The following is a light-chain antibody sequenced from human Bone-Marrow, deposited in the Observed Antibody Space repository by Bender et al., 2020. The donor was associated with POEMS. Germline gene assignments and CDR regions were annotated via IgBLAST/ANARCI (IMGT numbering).Light chain of an antibody. CDR1: NSNIGTYT. J-gene: IGLJ2*01. CDR3: ATWDDNLLAVV. Sequence: QSLPTQPPSASGTPGQRVTISCSGSNSNIGTYTVNWYRQLPGTAPKLLIFSNDQRPSGVPDRFSGSKSGTSASLAISGLQSADEADYVCATWDDNLLAVVFGGGTKLTVL. V-gene: IGLV1-44*01. CDR2: SND.